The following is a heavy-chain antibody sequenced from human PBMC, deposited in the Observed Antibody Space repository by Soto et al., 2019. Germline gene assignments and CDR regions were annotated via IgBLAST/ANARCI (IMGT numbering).Heavy chain of an antibody. D-gene: IGHD2-2*01. CDR3: ARGYCSSTSCYEFDY. J-gene: IGHJ4*02. V-gene: IGHV4-59*01. CDR2: IYYSGNT. CDR1: SGSMSSYS. Sequence: SETLSLTCTVSSGSMSSYSWNWIRQPPGKGLEWIGYIYYSGNTNYNPSLKSRVTVSVDTSNNQFSLELSSVTAADTAVYYCARGYCSSTSCYEFDYWGQGTLVTVSS.